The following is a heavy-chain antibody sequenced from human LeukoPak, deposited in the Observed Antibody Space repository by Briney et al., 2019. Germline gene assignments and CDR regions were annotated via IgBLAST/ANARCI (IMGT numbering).Heavy chain of an antibody. Sequence: SVKVSCKASGFTFTCSAMQWVRQARGQRLEWIGWIVVGSGNTNYAQKFQERVTITRDMSTSTAYMELSSLRSEDTAVYYCAAGWQQLTADAFDIWGQGTMVTVSS. CDR2: IVVGSGNT. J-gene: IGHJ3*02. D-gene: IGHD6-13*01. CDR3: AAGWQQLTADAFDI. V-gene: IGHV1-58*02. CDR1: GFTFTCSA.